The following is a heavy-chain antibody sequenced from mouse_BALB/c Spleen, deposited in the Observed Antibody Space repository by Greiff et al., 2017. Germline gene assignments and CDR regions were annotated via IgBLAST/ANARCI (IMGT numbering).Heavy chain of an antibody. J-gene: IGHJ4*01. Sequence: EVKLVESGAELVRPGALVKLSCKASGFNIKDYYMHWVKQRPEQGLEWIGWIDPENGNTIYDPKFQGKASITADTSSNTAYLQLSSLTSEDTAVYYCARHWDYAMDYWGQGTSVTVSS. D-gene: IGHD4-1*01. V-gene: IGHV14-1*02. CDR2: IDPENGNT. CDR1: GFNIKDYY. CDR3: ARHWDYAMDY.